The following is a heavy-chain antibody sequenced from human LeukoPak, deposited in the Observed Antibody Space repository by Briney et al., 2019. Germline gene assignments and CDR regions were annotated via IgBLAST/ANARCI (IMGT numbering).Heavy chain of an antibody. J-gene: IGHJ4*02. Sequence: GGSLRLSCAGSGFTFSNCAMHWVRQAPGKNVEWVAAISYDGRVKNYADSVKGRFTISRDNAKNSLYLQMNSLRAEDTAVYYCARGDCSGGSCYLSLTTIDYWGQGTLVTVSS. CDR2: ISYDGRVK. CDR3: ARGDCSGGSCYLSLTTIDY. V-gene: IGHV3-30*04. CDR1: GFTFSNCA. D-gene: IGHD2-15*01.